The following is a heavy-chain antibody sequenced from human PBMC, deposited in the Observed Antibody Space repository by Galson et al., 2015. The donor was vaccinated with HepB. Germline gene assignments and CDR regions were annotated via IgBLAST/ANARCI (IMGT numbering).Heavy chain of an antibody. J-gene: IGHJ4*02. Sequence: SLRLSCAASGFTFSSYWMSWVRQAPGKGLEWVANIKQDGSEKYYVDSVKGRFTISRDNAKNALYLQMNSLRAEDTAVYYCARGAPSRDGYNYYDYWGQGTLVTVSS. D-gene: IGHD5-24*01. CDR1: GFTFSSYW. CDR3: ARGAPSRDGYNYYDY. V-gene: IGHV3-7*03. CDR2: IKQDGSEK.